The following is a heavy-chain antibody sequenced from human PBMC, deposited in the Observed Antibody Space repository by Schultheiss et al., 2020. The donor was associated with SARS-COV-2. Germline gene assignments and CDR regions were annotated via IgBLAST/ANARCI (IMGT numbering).Heavy chain of an antibody. V-gene: IGHV3-23*01. CDR2: ISGSGGST. CDR1: GFTFSSYA. CDR3: ASSLTPVRNAFDI. J-gene: IGHJ3*02. Sequence: GGSLRLSCAASGFTFSSYAMSWVRQAPGKGLEWVSAISGSGGSTYYADSVKGRFTISRDNSKNTLYLQMNSLRAEDTAVYYCASSLTPVRNAFDIWGQGTTVTVSS. D-gene: IGHD2-8*01.